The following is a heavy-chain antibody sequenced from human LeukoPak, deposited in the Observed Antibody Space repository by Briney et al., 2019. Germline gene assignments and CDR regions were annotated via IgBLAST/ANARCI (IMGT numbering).Heavy chain of an antibody. J-gene: IGHJ3*02. V-gene: IGHV3-15*01. CDR1: GFTFSNAW. CDR3: RAAFDI. CDR2: IKSNTDGGTT. Sequence: GSLRLSCAASGFTFSNAWMSWVRQAPGKGLEWVGRIKSNTDGGTTDYAAPVKGRFTISRDDSKNTLFLQMNSLKTEDTAVYYCRAAFDIWGQGTMVTVSS.